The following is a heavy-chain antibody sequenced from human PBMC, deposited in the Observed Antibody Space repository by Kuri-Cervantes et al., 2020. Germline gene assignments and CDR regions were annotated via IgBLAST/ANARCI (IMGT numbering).Heavy chain of an antibody. V-gene: IGHV4-59*13. CDR2: IYYSGST. D-gene: IGHD1-26*01. CDR1: GGPISSYY. Sequence: ESLKISCTVSGGPISSYYWSWIRQPPGKGLEWIGYIYYSGSTNYNPSLKSRVTISVDTSKNQFSLKLSSVTAADTAVYYCARGAGGIPYYYMDVWGKGTTVTVSS. CDR3: ARGAGGIPYYYMDV. J-gene: IGHJ6*03.